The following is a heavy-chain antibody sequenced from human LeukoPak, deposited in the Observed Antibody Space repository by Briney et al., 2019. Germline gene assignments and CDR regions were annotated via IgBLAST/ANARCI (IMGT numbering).Heavy chain of an antibody. CDR3: AKNPRRGDYGSGSHN. V-gene: IGHV3-23*01. CDR1: GFTFDDYA. D-gene: IGHD3-10*01. Sequence: PGGSLRLSCAASGFTFDDYAMSWVRQAPGKGLEWVSAISGSGGSTYYADSVKGRFTISRDNSKNTLYLQMNSLRAEDTAVYYCAKNPRRGDYGSGSHNWGQGTLVTVSS. J-gene: IGHJ4*02. CDR2: ISGSGGST.